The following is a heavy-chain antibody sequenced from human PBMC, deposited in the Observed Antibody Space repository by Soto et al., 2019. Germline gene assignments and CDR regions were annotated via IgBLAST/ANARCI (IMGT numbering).Heavy chain of an antibody. CDR1: GGSMTGDS. CDR2: VYYSGNT. J-gene: IGHJ5*02. V-gene: IGHV4-59*12. Sequence: QVQLQESGPRVVKPSETLSLTCTVSGGSMTGDSWTWIRQPPGKGLEWIGNVYYSGNTNYNPSLKSRVTMSVDTSRNQFSLNLSSVTAADTAVYYCVKASLTIYGDVVDPWWFDPWGQGTLVNVSS. CDR3: VKASLTIYGDVVDPWWFDP. D-gene: IGHD4-17*01.